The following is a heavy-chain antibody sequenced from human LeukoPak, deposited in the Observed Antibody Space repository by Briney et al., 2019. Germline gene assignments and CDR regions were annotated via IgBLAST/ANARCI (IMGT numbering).Heavy chain of an antibody. CDR2: INPSGGTT. V-gene: IGHV1-46*01. CDR1: GYSFTSYH. J-gene: IGHJ4*02. D-gene: IGHD5-18*01. CDR3: ARDLGDTTIAH. Sequence: ASVKVSCKASGYSFTSYHMQWVRQAPGQGLEWMGLINPSGGTTSYAQKFQGRLTATRDTSTSTVYMELSSLTSEDTAIYYCARDLGDTTIAHWGQGTLVSVSS.